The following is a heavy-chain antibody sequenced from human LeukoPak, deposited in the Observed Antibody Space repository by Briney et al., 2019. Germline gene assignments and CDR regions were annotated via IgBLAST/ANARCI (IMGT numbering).Heavy chain of an antibody. CDR2: ISSSSSTI. CDR3: ARDWYYGDYGDAFDI. V-gene: IGHV3-48*01. CDR1: GFTFSSYS. Sequence: GGSLRLSCAASGFTFSSYSMNWVRQAPGKGLEWVSYISSSSSTIYYADSVKGRFTISRDNAKNSLYLQMNSLRAEDTAVYYCARDWYYGDYGDAFDIWGQGTMATVSS. J-gene: IGHJ3*02. D-gene: IGHD4-17*01.